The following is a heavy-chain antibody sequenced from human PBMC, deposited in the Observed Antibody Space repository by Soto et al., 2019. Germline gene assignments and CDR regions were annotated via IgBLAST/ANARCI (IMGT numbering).Heavy chain of an antibody. V-gene: IGHV4-4*02. CDR3: AREGGCSSTSCEGAFDI. CDR2: IYHSGST. J-gene: IGHJ3*02. D-gene: IGHD2-2*01. Sequence: QVQLQESGPGLVKPSGTLSLTCAVSSGSISSSNWWSWVRQPPGKGLERIGEIYHSGSTNYNPFLQSRVTISVDKSKNQFSLKLSSVTAADTAVYYCAREGGCSSTSCEGAFDIWGQGTMVTVSS. CDR1: SGSISSSNW.